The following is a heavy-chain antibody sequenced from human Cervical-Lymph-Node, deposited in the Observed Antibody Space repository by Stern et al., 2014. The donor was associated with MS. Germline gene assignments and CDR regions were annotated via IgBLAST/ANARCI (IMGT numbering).Heavy chain of an antibody. V-gene: IGHV3-9*01. J-gene: IGHJ5*02. Sequence: QLVESGGGLVQPGRSLRLSCAASGFTFDDYAMHWVRQAPGKGLEWVSGISWNSGSIGYADSVKGRFTISRDNAKNSLYLQMNSLRAEDTALYYCAKDYCSGGSCYSGWFDPWGQGTLVTVSS. CDR2: ISWNSGSI. CDR3: AKDYCSGGSCYSGWFDP. D-gene: IGHD2-15*01. CDR1: GFTFDDYA.